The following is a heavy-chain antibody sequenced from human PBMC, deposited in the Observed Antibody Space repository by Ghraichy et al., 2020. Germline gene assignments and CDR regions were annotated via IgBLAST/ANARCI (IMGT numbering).Heavy chain of an antibody. CDR1: GYTFTGYY. J-gene: IGHJ6*02. CDR3: ARGPYYDFWSGYPYGGMDV. V-gene: IGHV1-2*02. D-gene: IGHD3-3*01. Sequence: ASVKVSCKASGYTFTGYYMHWVRQAPGQGLEWMGWINPNSGGTNYAQKFQGRVTMTRDTSISTAYMELSRLRSDDTAVYYCARGPYYDFWSGYPYGGMDVWGQGTTVTVSS. CDR2: INPNSGGT.